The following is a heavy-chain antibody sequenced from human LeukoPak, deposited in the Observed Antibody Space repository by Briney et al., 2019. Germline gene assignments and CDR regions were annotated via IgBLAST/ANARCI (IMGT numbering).Heavy chain of an antibody. CDR1: GGSFSGYY. CDR2: INHSGST. Sequence: SETLSLTCAVYGGSFSGYYWSWIRQPPGKGLEWIGEINHSGSTNYNPSLKSRVTISVDTSKNQFSLKLSSVTAADTAVYYCARLRLGELVYYYYYMDVWGKGTTVTISS. V-gene: IGHV4-34*01. CDR3: ARLRLGELVYYYYYMDV. J-gene: IGHJ6*03. D-gene: IGHD3-10*01.